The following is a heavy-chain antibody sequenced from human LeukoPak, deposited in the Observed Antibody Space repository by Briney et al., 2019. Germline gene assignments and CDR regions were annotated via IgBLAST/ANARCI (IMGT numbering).Heavy chain of an antibody. Sequence: SETLSLTCTVSGGYISSSSYYWGWIRQPPGKGLEWIGSIYYSEITYYNPSLKSRVTISVDTSKNQFALKLSSVTAADTAVYYCARHADCSSTSCYQSWFDPWGQGTLVTVSS. CDR2: IYYSEIT. J-gene: IGHJ5*02. CDR1: GGYISSSSYY. V-gene: IGHV4-39*01. CDR3: ARHADCSSTSCYQSWFDP. D-gene: IGHD2-2*01.